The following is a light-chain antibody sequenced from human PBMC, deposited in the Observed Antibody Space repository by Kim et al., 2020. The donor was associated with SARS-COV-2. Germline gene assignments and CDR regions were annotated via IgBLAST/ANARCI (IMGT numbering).Light chain of an antibody. V-gene: IGLV2-14*03. J-gene: IGLJ2*01. Sequence: GQSITISCTGTSSDVGGYNYVSWYQQHPGKAPTLMIYDVSKRPSGVSNRFSGSKSGNTVSLTISGLQAEDEADYYCSSYTSTDTVVFGGGTQLTVL. CDR1: SSDVGGYNY. CDR3: SSYTSTDTVV. CDR2: DVS.